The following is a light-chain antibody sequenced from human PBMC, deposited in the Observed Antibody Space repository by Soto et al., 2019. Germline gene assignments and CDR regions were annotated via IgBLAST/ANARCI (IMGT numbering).Light chain of an antibody. V-gene: IGKV3-20*01. Sequence: EVVLTQSPGTLSLSPGERATISCRASQVIGSRYLAWYHQKSGQAPRLLIYGASSRATGIPDRFSGSGSGTEFTLTISSLQSEDFAVYYCQQYNNWPLWTFGQGTKVDIK. J-gene: IGKJ1*01. CDR1: QVIGSRY. CDR2: GAS. CDR3: QQYNNWPLWT.